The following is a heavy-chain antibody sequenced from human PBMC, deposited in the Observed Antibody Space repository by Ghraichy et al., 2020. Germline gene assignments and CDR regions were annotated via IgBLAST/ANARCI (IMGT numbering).Heavy chain of an antibody. J-gene: IGHJ4*02. D-gene: IGHD6-13*01. Sequence: GGSLRLSCAASGFTFSSHWMSWVRQAPGKGLEWVANIKQDGIQKYYVDSVKGRFTISRDNAKNSLSLQMNSLRAEDTTVYYCARGGSSWNVYFDSGGKGTLVSVS. CDR1: GFTFSSHW. V-gene: IGHV3-7*03. CDR2: IKQDGIQK. CDR3: ARGGSSWNVYFDS.